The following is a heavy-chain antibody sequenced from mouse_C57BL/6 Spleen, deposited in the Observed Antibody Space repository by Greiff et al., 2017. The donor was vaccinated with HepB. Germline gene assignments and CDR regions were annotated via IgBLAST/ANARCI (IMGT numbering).Heavy chain of an antibody. D-gene: IGHD4-1*01. CDR2: ISDGGSYT. J-gene: IGHJ3*01. CDR1: GFTFSSYA. V-gene: IGHV5-4*03. CDR3: ARQTGGAY. Sequence: DVMLVESGGGLVKPGGSLKLSCAASGFTFSSYAMSWVRQTPEKRLEWVATISDGGSYTYYPDNVKGRFTISRDNAKNNLYLQMSHLKSEDTAMYYCARQTGGAYWGQGTLVTVSA.